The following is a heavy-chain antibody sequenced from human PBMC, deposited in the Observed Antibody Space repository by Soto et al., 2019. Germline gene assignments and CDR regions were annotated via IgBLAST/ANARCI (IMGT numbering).Heavy chain of an antibody. CDR1: GGSVSSGSYY. D-gene: IGHD3-22*01. V-gene: IGHV4-61*01. CDR3: AGITMTARWYSYYFDY. Sequence: SSETLSLTCTVSGGSVSSGSYYWSWIRQPPGKGLEWIGYIYYSGSTNYNPSLKSRVTISVDTSKNQFSLKLSSVAAADTAVYYCAGITMTARWYSYYFDYWGQGTLVTVSS. J-gene: IGHJ4*02. CDR2: IYYSGST.